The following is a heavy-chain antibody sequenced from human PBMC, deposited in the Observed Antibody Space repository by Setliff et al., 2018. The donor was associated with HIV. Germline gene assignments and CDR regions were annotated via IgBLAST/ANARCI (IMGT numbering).Heavy chain of an antibody. J-gene: IGHJ4*02. Sequence: SETLSLTCTVSDDSITSTNYYWAWIRQSPRKGLEWIGSIYFRGSTYNNPSLKSRVTISVDASKNQFSLKLSSVTAADTAVYYCARLSLSLVRGIINSGDRFFDYWGQGSLVTVSS. CDR3: ARLSLSLVRGIINSGDRFFDY. D-gene: IGHD3-10*01. V-gene: IGHV4-39*01. CDR1: DDSITSTNYY. CDR2: IYFRGST.